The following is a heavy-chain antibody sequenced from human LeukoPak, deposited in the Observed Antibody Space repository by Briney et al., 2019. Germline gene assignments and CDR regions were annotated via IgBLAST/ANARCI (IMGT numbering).Heavy chain of an antibody. CDR2: IYHSGST. D-gene: IGHD2-15*01. CDR3: ARVQGYCSGGSCFRPHNWFDP. Sequence: PSETLSLTCAVSGYSISSGYYWGWIRQPPGKGLEWIGSIYHSGSTYYNPSLKSRVTISVDTSKNQFSLKLSSVTAADTAVYYCARVQGYCSGGSCFRPHNWFDPWGQGTLATVSS. CDR1: GYSISSGYY. J-gene: IGHJ5*02. V-gene: IGHV4-38-2*01.